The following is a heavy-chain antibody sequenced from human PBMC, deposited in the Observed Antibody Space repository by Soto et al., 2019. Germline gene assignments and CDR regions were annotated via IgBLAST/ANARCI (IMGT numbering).Heavy chain of an antibody. V-gene: IGHV4-59*01. CDR2: IYYSGST. Sequence: PPDTQSLTSPVSGGYIGIYYWGLNRPPPGKGLEWIGYIYYSGSTNYNPSLKSRVTISVDTSKNQFSLKLSSVTAADTAVYYCAREGTAMVRDAFDIWGQGTMVTFSS. CDR3: AREGTAMVRDAFDI. D-gene: IGHD5-18*01. CDR1: GGYIGIYY. J-gene: IGHJ3*02.